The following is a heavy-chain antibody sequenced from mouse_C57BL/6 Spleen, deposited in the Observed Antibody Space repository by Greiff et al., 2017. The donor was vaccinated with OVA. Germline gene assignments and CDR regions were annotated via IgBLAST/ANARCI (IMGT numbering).Heavy chain of an antibody. CDR3: ARLGANWYFDV. V-gene: IGHV5-16*01. Sequence: EVKLVESEGGLVQPGSSMKLSCTASGFTFSDYYMAWVRQVPEKGLEWVANINYDGSSTYYLDSLKSRFIISRDNAKNILYLQMSSLKSEDTATYYCARLGANWYFDVWGTGTTVTVSS. CDR1: GFTFSDYY. CDR2: INYDGSST. D-gene: IGHD1-1*02. J-gene: IGHJ1*03.